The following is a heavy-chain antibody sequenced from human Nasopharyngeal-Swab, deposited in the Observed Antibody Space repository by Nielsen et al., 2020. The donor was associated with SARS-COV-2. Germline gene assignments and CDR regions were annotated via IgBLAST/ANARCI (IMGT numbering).Heavy chain of an antibody. CDR3: VRPEGVATSFKYYFQYGMDV. V-gene: IGHV5-51*01. Sequence: GESLKISCKGSGYSFPSYWLALVRQMPGKGLEWIGIIYPRYSDPRYSPSFQGQVTLSADKSISTAYLQWSSLKASDTAMYYCVRPEGVATSFKYYFQYGMDVWGQGTMVTVPS. D-gene: IGHD5-12*01. J-gene: IGHJ6*02. CDR1: GYSFPSYW. CDR2: IYPRYSDP.